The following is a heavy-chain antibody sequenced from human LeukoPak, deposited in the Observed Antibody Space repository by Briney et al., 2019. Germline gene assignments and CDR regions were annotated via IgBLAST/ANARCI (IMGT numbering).Heavy chain of an antibody. CDR2: IYPGDSDT. Sequence: GESLKISCKGSGYSFTSYWIGWVRQMPGKGLEWMGIIYPGDSDTRYSPSFQGQITISADKSISTAYLQWSSLKASDTAMYYCARQEYCSGGSCYTWFDPWGQGTLVIVSS. J-gene: IGHJ5*02. V-gene: IGHV5-51*01. D-gene: IGHD2-15*01. CDR3: ARQEYCSGGSCYTWFDP. CDR1: GYSFTSYW.